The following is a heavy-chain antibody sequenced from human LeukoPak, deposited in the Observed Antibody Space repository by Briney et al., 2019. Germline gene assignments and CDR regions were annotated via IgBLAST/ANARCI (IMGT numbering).Heavy chain of an antibody. CDR2: IHSSGTT. CDR1: GGSISNYY. CDR3: ARDVRPDY. V-gene: IGHV4-4*07. Sequence: SETLSLTCAVSGGSISNYYWSWIRQPAGKGLEWIGRIHSSGTTRYNPSLKSRVTMSVDASKKQFSLNLISVTTADTAVYYCARDVRPDYWGQGTLVTVSS. J-gene: IGHJ4*02.